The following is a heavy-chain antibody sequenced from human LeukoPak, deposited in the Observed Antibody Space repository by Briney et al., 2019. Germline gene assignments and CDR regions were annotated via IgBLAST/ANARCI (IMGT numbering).Heavy chain of an antibody. Sequence: GGSLRLSCAASGFTVSSNYMNWVRQAPGKGLEWVSVIYSGGSTYYADSVKGRFTISRDNSKNTLYLQMNSLRAEDTAVYYCARDTRCSGYDSPYYYYGMDVWGQGTTVTVSS. CDR1: GFTVSSNY. D-gene: IGHD5-12*01. J-gene: IGHJ6*02. CDR2: IYSGGST. CDR3: ARDTRCSGYDSPYYYYGMDV. V-gene: IGHV3-66*01.